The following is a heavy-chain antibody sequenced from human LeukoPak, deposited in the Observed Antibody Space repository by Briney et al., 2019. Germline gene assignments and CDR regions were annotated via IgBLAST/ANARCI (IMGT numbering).Heavy chain of an antibody. J-gene: IGHJ4*02. Sequence: SETLSLTCTVSGGPLSPYYWSWIRQPPGRGLEWIAYIYYSGSTKYNPSLKSRVAISLDTSKKQFSLKVTSVTAADTAVYYCARAHSYSGYAEADYWGQGALVTVSS. D-gene: IGHD5-12*01. CDR2: IYYSGST. CDR1: GGPLSPYY. CDR3: ARAHSYSGYAEADY. V-gene: IGHV4-59*01.